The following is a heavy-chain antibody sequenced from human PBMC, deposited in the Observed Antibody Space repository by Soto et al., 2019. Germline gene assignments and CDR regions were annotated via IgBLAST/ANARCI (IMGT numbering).Heavy chain of an antibody. V-gene: IGHV1-69*06. Sequence: SVTVSCKASVGTFSSYAISWVRQAPGQGLEWMGGIIPIFGTANYAQKFQGRVTITADKSTSTAYMELSSLRSEDTAVYYCARQKTQAAAGTQGVGNYYYYYGMDVWGQGTTVTVSS. CDR1: VGTFSSYA. J-gene: IGHJ6*02. D-gene: IGHD6-13*01. CDR3: ARQKTQAAAGTQGVGNYYYYYGMDV. CDR2: IIPIFGTA.